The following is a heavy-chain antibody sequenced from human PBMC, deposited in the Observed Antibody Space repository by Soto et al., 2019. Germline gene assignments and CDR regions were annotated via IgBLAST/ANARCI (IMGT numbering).Heavy chain of an antibody. Sequence: QVQLQQWGAGLLKPSETLSLTCAVYGGSFSGYYWSWIRQPPGKGLEWIGEINHSGSTNYNPSLKSRVTISVDTSKNQFSLKRSSVNAADTAVYYCARVSLIAAAGRVGYYYYGMDVWGQGTTVTVSS. D-gene: IGHD6-13*01. CDR2: INHSGST. CDR1: GGSFSGYY. J-gene: IGHJ6*02. V-gene: IGHV4-34*01. CDR3: ARVSLIAAAGRVGYYYYGMDV.